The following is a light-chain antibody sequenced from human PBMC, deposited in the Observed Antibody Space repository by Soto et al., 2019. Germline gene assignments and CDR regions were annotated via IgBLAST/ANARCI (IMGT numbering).Light chain of an antibody. CDR2: TDD. Sequence: QSVLTQPPSASGTPGQRVTISCSGSSSKIGTNTVNWYQQLPGTAPKLLMYTDDQRPSGVPDRFSGSRSGTSASLAISGLQSEDEADYHWAAWDDSLDGVVFGGGTQVTVL. CDR1: SSKIGTNT. CDR3: AAWDDSLDGVV. J-gene: IGLJ2*01. V-gene: IGLV1-44*01.